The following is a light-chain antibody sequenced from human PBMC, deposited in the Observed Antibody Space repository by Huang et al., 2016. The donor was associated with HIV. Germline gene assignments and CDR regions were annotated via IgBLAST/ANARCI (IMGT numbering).Light chain of an antibody. CDR2: GAS. V-gene: IGKV3-15*01. CDR1: QSVSSN. CDR3: QQYNNWPPLT. Sequence: LSCRASQSVSSNLAWYQQKPGQAPRLLIYGASTRATGIPARFSGSGSGTEFTLTISSLQSEDFAVYYCQQYNNWPPLTFGGGTKVEIK. J-gene: IGKJ4*01.